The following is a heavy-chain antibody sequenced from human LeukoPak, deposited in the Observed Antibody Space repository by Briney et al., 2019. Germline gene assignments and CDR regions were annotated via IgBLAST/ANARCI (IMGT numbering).Heavy chain of an antibody. Sequence: GESLKISCKGSGYIFTTYWIAWVRQMPGKGLEWMGIISPGDSDTRYNPSFQGQVTISADKSINTAYLQWSSLKASDTAMYYCARHRGHGEGDYWGQGTLVTVSS. CDR2: ISPGDSDT. V-gene: IGHV5-51*01. J-gene: IGHJ4*02. CDR1: GYIFTTYW. CDR3: ARHRGHGEGDY. D-gene: IGHD5-24*01.